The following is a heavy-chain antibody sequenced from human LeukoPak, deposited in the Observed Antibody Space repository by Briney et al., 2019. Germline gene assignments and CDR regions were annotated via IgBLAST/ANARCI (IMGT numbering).Heavy chain of an antibody. Sequence: GGSVKVSCKVSGYTPTELSMHWVRQAPGKGLEWMGGFDPEDGETIYAQKFQGRVTMTEDTSTDTAYMELSSLRSEDTAVYYCATDPSVAGPGDIWGQGTMVTVSS. D-gene: IGHD6-19*01. J-gene: IGHJ3*02. V-gene: IGHV1-24*01. CDR2: FDPEDGET. CDR1: GYTPTELS. CDR3: ATDPSVAGPGDI.